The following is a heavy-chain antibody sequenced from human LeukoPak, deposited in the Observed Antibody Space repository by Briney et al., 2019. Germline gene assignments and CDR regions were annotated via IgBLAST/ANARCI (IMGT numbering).Heavy chain of an antibody. CDR3: TTTIVGVTTWFDP. CDR2: IYSAGNT. Sequence: GGSLRLSCVASGFTVSSNYMSWVRQAPGKGLEWVSVIYSAGNTHYADSVKGRFTISRHNSENSLYLHMNSLRVEDTAVYYCTTTIVGVTTWFDPWGQGTLVTVSS. V-gene: IGHV3-53*04. CDR1: GFTVSSNY. D-gene: IGHD1-26*01. J-gene: IGHJ5*02.